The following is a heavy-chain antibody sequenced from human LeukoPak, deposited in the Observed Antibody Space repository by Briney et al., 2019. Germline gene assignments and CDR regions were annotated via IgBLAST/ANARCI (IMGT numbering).Heavy chain of an antibody. Sequence: PGGSLRLSCAAPGFTFSSYEMNWVRQAPGKGLEWVSYISSSGSTIYYADSVKGRFTISRDNAKNSLYLQMNSLRAEDTAVYYCARGIYVGAYYYYYGMDVWGQGTTVTVSS. D-gene: IGHD1-26*01. V-gene: IGHV3-48*03. CDR1: GFTFSSYE. J-gene: IGHJ6*02. CDR2: ISSSGSTI. CDR3: ARGIYVGAYYYYYGMDV.